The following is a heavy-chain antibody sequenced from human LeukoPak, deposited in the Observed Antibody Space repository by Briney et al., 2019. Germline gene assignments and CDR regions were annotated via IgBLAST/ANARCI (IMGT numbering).Heavy chain of an antibody. D-gene: IGHD6-6*01. J-gene: IGHJ6*02. CDR2: INPNSGGT. V-gene: IGHV1-2*06. CDR3: ARARVAARPFGMDV. CDR1: GYTLTGYY. Sequence: ASVKVSCKASGYTLTGYYMHWVRQAPGQGLEWMGRINPNSGGTNYAQKFQGRVTMTRDTSISTAYMELSRLRPDDTAVYYCARARVAARPFGMDVWGQGTTVTVSS.